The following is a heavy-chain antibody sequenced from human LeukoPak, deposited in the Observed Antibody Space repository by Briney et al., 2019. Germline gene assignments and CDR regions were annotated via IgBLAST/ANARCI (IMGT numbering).Heavy chain of an antibody. CDR1: EFTFSSYW. CDR2: IKEDGSEK. J-gene: IGHJ4*02. CDR3: ARDRAFYYGSGSYLDY. D-gene: IGHD3-10*01. V-gene: IGHV3-7*04. Sequence: PGGSLRLSCAASEFTFSSYWMSWVRQAPGKGLEWVANIKEDGSEKYYVDSVKGRFTISRDNAKNSLYLQMNSLRAEDTAVYYCARDRAFYYGSGSYLDYWGQGTLATVSS.